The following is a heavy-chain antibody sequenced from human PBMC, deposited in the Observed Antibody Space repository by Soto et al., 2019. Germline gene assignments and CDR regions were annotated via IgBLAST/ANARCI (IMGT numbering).Heavy chain of an antibody. CDR3: ARSGYCSSTSCYAFWVENAFDI. CDR2: IYYSGNT. D-gene: IGHD2-2*03. V-gene: IGHV4-30-4*02. CDR1: GGSISSGDYY. J-gene: IGHJ3*02. Sequence: SETLSLTCTVSGGSISSGDYYWSWLSKPPGKGLEWIGCIYYSGNTYYNPSLKSRVTISVDTSKNQFSLKLSSVTAADTAVYYCARSGYCSSTSCYAFWVENAFDIWGQGTMVTVSS.